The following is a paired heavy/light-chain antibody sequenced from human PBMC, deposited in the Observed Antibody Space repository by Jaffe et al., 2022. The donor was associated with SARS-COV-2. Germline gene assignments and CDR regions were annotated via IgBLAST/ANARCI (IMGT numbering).Heavy chain of an antibody. CDR2: INPRGGTT. J-gene: IGHJ6*03. CDR3: ARGSRYMDV. CDR1: GYTFTSDY. Sequence: QVQLVQSGAEVKKPGASVKVSCKASGYTFTSDYMHWVRQAPGQGLEWMGIINPRGGTTTYAQELQGRVTMTRDTSTSTVYMELSRLRSEDTAVYYCARGSRYMDVWGKGITVTVSS. V-gene: IGHV1-46*04.
Light chain of an antibody. CDR2: DVD. CDR3: CSYSSYTGSSTRV. V-gene: IGLV2-14*03. CDR1: SSDVGAYNY. J-gene: IGLJ2*01. Sequence: QSALTQPASVSGSPGQSITISCTGTSSDVGAYNYVSWYQQHPGKAPKLMIYDVDNRPSGVSNRFSGSKYGNTASLTISGLQAEDEADYYCCSYSSYTGSSTRVFGGGTRLTVL.